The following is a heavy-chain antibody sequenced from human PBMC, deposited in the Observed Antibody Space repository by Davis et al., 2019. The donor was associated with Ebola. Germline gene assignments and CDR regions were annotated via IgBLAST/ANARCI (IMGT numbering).Heavy chain of an antibody. V-gene: IGHV3-74*01. CDR3: ASYVLG. CDR1: GSSFSNNW. J-gene: IGHJ4*02. Sequence: HTGGSLRLSCTVSGSSFSNNWMTWVRQVPGKGLVWVSCINRDGTTTTYADSVKGRFTASRDNAKNALYLQMNSLRAEDTSVYYCASYVLGWGQGTLVAVST. D-gene: IGHD3-10*02. CDR2: INRDGTTT.